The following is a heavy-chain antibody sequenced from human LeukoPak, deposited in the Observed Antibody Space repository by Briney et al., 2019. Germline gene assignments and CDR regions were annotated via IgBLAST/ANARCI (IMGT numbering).Heavy chain of an antibody. CDR1: GGSISSSSYY. D-gene: IGHD5-24*01. CDR2: IYYSGST. V-gene: IGHV4-39*01. CDR3: ARVDRWLRNPGQADY. J-gene: IGHJ4*02. Sequence: SETLSLTCTVSGGSISSSSYYWGWIRQPLGKGLEWIGSIYYSGSTYYNPSLKSRVTISVDTSKTQFSLKLSSVTAADTAVYYCARVDRWLRNPGQADYWGQGTLVTVSS.